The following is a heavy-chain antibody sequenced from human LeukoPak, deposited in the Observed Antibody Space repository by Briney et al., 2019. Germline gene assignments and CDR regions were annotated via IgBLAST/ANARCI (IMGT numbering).Heavy chain of an antibody. V-gene: IGHV1-46*01. J-gene: IGHJ6*02. CDR3: ARHYGSGSPRDGMDV. CDR2: INPSGGST. Sequence: GASVKVSCKASGYTFTSYYMHLVRQAPGQGLEWMGIINPSGGSTSYAQKFQGRVTMTRDTSTSTVYMELSSLRSEDTAVYYCARHYGSGSPRDGMDVWGQGTTVTVSS. D-gene: IGHD3-10*01. CDR1: GYTFTSYY.